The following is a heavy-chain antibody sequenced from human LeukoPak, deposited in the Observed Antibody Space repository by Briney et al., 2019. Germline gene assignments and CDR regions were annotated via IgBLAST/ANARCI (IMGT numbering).Heavy chain of an antibody. V-gene: IGHV3-30*02. CDR3: ARDAGPTLEWLDRHPHYFDY. CDR1: GFTFSSYG. CDR2: IRYDGSNK. D-gene: IGHD3-3*01. J-gene: IGHJ4*02. Sequence: GGSLRLSCAASGFTFSSYGMHWVRQAPGKGLEWVAFIRYDGSNKYYADSVKGRFTISRDNAKNSLYLQMNSLRPEDTAVYYCARDAGPTLEWLDRHPHYFDYWGQGTLVTVSS.